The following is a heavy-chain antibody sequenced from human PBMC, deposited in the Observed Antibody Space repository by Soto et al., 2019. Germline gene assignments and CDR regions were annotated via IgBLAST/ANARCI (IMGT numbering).Heavy chain of an antibody. CDR2: VYYTGST. CDR1: GGSISSYY. D-gene: IGHD1-26*01. Sequence: KPSETLSLTCTVSGGSISSYYWNWIRQSPGKGLEWIGYVYYTGSTNYNPSLKSRVTISLDTSKNQFSLILSSVTAADTAMYYCARDPSGHPPLYRFDPRGPGTLVTVSS. CDR3: ARDPSGHPPLYRFDP. J-gene: IGHJ5*02. V-gene: IGHV4-59*01.